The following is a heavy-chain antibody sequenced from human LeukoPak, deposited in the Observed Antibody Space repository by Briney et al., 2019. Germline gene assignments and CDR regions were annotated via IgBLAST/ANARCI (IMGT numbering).Heavy chain of an antibody. D-gene: IGHD3-10*01. CDR2: INPNSGGT. J-gene: IGHJ5*02. CDR1: GYTFTGYY. CDR3: ARTRRGVYNWFDP. V-gene: IGHV1-2*02. Sequence: ASVKVSCKASGYTFTGYYMHWVRQAPGQGLEWMGWINPNSGGTNYAQKFQGRVTMTRDTSISTAYMKLSRLRSDDTAVYYCARTRRGVYNWFDPWGQGTLVTVSS.